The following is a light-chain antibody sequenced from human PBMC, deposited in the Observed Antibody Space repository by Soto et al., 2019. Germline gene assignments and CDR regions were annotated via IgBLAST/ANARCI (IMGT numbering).Light chain of an antibody. V-gene: IGKV1-27*01. CDR1: QGISTY. J-gene: IGKJ2*01. CDR3: QKYNSAPFT. Sequence: DIQMTQSPSSLSASVGDRVTISCRASQGISTYLACYQQKPGKVPELLMYAASTLQSGVPSRFSGSGSGTDFTLTISGLQPEDVATYYCQKYNSAPFTFGQGTKLEIK. CDR2: AAS.